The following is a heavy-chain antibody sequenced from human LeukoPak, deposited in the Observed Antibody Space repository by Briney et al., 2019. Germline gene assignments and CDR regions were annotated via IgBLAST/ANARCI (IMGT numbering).Heavy chain of an antibody. CDR2: IYYSGST. V-gene: IGHV4-39*01. CDR1: GGSTSSSSSY. CDR3: ATNRSASMAAAGTAFDI. D-gene: IGHD6-13*01. Sequence: SETLSLTCTVSGGSTSSSSSYWAWIRQPPGKGLEWIGSIYYSGSTSYNPSLKSRVTISVDTSKNQFSLRLSSVTAADTAVYYCATNRSASMAAAGTAFDIWGQGTMVTVSS. J-gene: IGHJ3*02.